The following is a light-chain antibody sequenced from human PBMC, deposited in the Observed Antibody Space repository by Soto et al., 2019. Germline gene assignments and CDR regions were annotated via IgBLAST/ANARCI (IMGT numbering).Light chain of an antibody. CDR2: GAS. Sequence: GEGITRAFRSSQSVSSRSLAWYRQKPGQAPRLLIFGASIRDTGIPDRFSGSGSGTDFTLTINRLEPEDFAVYYCQQYGSSPGTFGQGTKVDIK. J-gene: IGKJ1*01. V-gene: IGKV3-20*01. CDR1: QSVSSRS. CDR3: QQYGSSPGT.